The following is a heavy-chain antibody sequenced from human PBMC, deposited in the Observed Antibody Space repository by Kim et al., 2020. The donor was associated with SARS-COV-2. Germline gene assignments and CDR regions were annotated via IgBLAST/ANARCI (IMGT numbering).Heavy chain of an antibody. D-gene: IGHD2-15*01. V-gene: IGHV6-1*01. Sequence: VSVKSRITINPDTSKNQFSLQLNSVTPEDTAVYYCARVEGGSNPGDAFDIWGQGTMVTVSS. CDR3: ARVEGGSNPGDAFDI. J-gene: IGHJ3*02.